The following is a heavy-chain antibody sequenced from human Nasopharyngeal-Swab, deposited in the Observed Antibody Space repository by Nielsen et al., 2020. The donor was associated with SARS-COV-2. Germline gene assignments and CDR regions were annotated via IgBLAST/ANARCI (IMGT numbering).Heavy chain of an antibody. CDR1: GFTVSSNY. CDR2: IYSGGST. J-gene: IGHJ4*02. D-gene: IGHD4-17*01. V-gene: IGHV3-53*01. CDR3: ARGTYGDYAGENQDY. Sequence: GESLKISCAASGFTVSSNYMSWVRRAPGKGLEWVSVIYSGGSTYYADSVKGRFTISRDNSKNTLYLQMNSLRAEDTAVYYCARGTYGDYAGENQDYWGQGTLVTVSS.